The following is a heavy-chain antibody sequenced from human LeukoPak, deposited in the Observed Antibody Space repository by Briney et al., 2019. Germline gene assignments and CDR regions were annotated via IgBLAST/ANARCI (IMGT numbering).Heavy chain of an antibody. CDR1: VDSIKGYH. D-gene: IGHD6-19*01. CDR3: ARNLGGSSGYYY. CDR2: DFYTGST. V-gene: IGHV4-59*08. J-gene: IGHJ4*02. Sequence: SETLSLTCRVSVDSIKGYHWTWIRQPPAKGVESIGYDFYTGSTNYNSYLKSRVSISVDTSKNQFYLKQSSVTAADTAEYYCARNLGGSSGYYYWGQGALVTVSS.